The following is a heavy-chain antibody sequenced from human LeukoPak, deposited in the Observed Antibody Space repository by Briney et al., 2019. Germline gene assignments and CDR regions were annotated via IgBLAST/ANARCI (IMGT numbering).Heavy chain of an antibody. Sequence: GGSLRLSCAASGFTFSTYAMNWVRQAPGKGLEWVSTNSGSSEGTYYADSVKGRFTISRDSSKDTVYLQMDSLRAEDTAVYYCAKGSDYNLYFDHWGQGALVTVSS. CDR3: AKGSDYNLYFDH. J-gene: IGHJ5*02. CDR2: NSGSSEGT. CDR1: GFTFSTYA. V-gene: IGHV3-23*01. D-gene: IGHD1-26*01.